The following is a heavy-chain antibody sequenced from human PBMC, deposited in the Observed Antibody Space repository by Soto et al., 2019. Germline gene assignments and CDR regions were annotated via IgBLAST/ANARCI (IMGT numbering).Heavy chain of an antibody. J-gene: IGHJ4*02. CDR3: ALYYDSSGYYYRADMAPFDY. Sequence: SETLSLTCAVYGGSFSGYYWSWVRQPPGKGLEWIGEINHSGSTNYNPSLKSRVTISVDTSKNQFSLKLSSVTAADTAVYYCALYYDSSGYYYRADMAPFDYWGQGTLVT. V-gene: IGHV4-34*01. CDR1: GGSFSGYY. CDR2: INHSGST. D-gene: IGHD3-22*01.